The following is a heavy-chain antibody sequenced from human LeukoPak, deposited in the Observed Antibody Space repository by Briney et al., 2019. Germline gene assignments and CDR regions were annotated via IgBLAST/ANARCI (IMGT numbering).Heavy chain of an antibody. CDR1: GFTFSSYS. D-gene: IGHD7-27*01. Sequence: GGSLRLSCAASGFTFSSYSMNWVRQAPGKGLEWVSYISSSSSTIYYAVSVNGRFTISRDNSKNTLFLQMNSLRTEDTAIYHCARGGNWGYFDYWGQGTLVTVSS. V-gene: IGHV3-48*01. CDR3: ARGGNWGYFDY. J-gene: IGHJ4*02. CDR2: ISSSSSTI.